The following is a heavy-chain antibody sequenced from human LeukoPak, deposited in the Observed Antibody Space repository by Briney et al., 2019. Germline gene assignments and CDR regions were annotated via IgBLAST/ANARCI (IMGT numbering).Heavy chain of an antibody. V-gene: IGHV1-46*01. CDR3: AREPTLAALTVDNWFAP. D-gene: IGHD6-13*01. CDR2: INPSGSIT. J-gene: IGHJ5*02. CDR1: GYTLRSYY. Sequence: ASVKVSCKASGYTLRSYYMHWIRQAPGQGLEWMGLINPSGSITTYAQKFQGRVTVTRDTSTSTVYMELRSLRSEDTAVYYCAREPTLAALTVDNWFAPWGQGTLVTVSS.